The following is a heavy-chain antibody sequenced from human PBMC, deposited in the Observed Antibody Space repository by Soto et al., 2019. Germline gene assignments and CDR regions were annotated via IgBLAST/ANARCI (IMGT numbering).Heavy chain of an antibody. D-gene: IGHD5-18*01. Sequence: GGSLRLSCTASGFSFSNYSMNWVRQAPGKGLEWVSCISSSSSYIYYADSVRGRFTISRDNAKNSLYLQMDSLRVEDTALCYRAKGYRGYTYGTTDHWGQGTLVTVSS. V-gene: IGHV3-21*01. CDR1: GFSFSNYS. CDR2: ISSSSSYI. J-gene: IGHJ4*01. CDR3: AKGYRGYTYGTTDH.